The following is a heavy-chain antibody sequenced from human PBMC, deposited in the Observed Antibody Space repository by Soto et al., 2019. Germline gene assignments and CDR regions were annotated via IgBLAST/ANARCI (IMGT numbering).Heavy chain of an antibody. D-gene: IGHD3-10*01. CDR2: ISSSSSYI. V-gene: IGHV3-21*01. Sequence: GSLRLSCAASGFTFSSYSMNWVRQAPGKGLEWVSSISSSSSYIYYADSVKGRFTISRDNAKNSLYLQMNSLRAEDTAVYYCARDRGDQRGMDGWGQGTTGTVSS. CDR3: ARDRGDQRGMDG. CDR1: GFTFSSYS. J-gene: IGHJ6*02.